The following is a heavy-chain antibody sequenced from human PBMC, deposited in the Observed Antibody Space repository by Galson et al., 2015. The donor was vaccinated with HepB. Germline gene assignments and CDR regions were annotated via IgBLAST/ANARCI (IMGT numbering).Heavy chain of an antibody. Sequence: PALVKPTQTLTLTCTFSGFSLSTRGVGVGWIRQPPGKALEWLALIYWNDDKRYSPSLKSRLTITKDTSKNQVVLTMTNMDPVDTATYYCAHRPGDFWSGYQDNWFDPWGQGTLVTVSS. CDR3: AHRPGDFWSGYQDNWFDP. D-gene: IGHD3-3*01. V-gene: IGHV2-5*01. CDR1: GFSLSTRGVG. J-gene: IGHJ5*02. CDR2: IYWNDDK.